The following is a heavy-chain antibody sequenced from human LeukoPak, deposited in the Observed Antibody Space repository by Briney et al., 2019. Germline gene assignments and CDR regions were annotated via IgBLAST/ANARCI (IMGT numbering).Heavy chain of an antibody. Sequence: GSLRLSCAASGFTFSTYSINWVRQAPGKGLEWVSYISSSSNFIYYADSVKGRFTISRDNARNSLYLQMNSLRAEDTAVYYCATIPSGSYYGPFDYWGQGTLVTVSS. J-gene: IGHJ4*02. CDR3: ATIPSGSYYGPFDY. CDR2: ISSSSNFI. D-gene: IGHD1-26*01. V-gene: IGHV3-48*01. CDR1: GFTFSTYS.